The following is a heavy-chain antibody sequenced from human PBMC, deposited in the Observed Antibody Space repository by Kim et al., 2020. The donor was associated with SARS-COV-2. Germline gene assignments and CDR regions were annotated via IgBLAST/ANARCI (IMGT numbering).Heavy chain of an antibody. J-gene: IGHJ4*02. CDR3: ARGGARRYYDSSGYYHPI. CDR1: GGTFSSYA. D-gene: IGHD3-22*01. Sequence: SVKVSCKASGGTFSSYAISWVRQAPGQGLEWMGGIIPIFGTANYAQKFQGRVTITADESTSTAYMELSSLRSEDTAVYYCARGGARRYYDSSGYYHPIWGQGTLVTVSS. CDR2: IIPIFGTA. V-gene: IGHV1-69*13.